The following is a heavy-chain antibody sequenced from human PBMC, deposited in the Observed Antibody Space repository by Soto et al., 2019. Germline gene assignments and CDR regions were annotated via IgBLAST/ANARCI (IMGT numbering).Heavy chain of an antibody. J-gene: IGHJ4*02. D-gene: IGHD3-22*01. V-gene: IGHV3-43*01. CDR1: GLTFEEYT. CDR3: VDGGFSSGAFDF. CDR2: IAWDVVAA. Sequence: GGSLRLSCAASGLTFEEYTMHWVRQVPGKTLEWVSLIAWDVVAAYYRDSVKGRFTISRDNKKNSLYLQMNSLRSEDSAFYYCVDGGFSSGAFDFWGQGTLVTVSS.